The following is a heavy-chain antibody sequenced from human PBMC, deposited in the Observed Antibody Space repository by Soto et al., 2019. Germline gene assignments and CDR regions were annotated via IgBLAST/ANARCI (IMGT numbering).Heavy chain of an antibody. Sequence: ETLSLTCTVSGGSIIGYYWSCIRQPAGKGLEWIGRIYSDGSTNYNPSLKSRVTMSVDTSKNQFSLKLTSMTAADTAMYYCARMRAAGTFDYWGQGTLVTVSS. CDR2: IYSDGST. V-gene: IGHV4-4*07. CDR1: GGSIIGYY. D-gene: IGHD6-13*01. CDR3: ARMRAAGTFDY. J-gene: IGHJ4*02.